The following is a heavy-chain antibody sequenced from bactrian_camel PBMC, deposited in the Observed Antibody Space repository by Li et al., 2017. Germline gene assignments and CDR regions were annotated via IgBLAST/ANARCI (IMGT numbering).Heavy chain of an antibody. Sequence: HVQLVESGGGSVQAGGSLRLSCAAGGINVKSSCMAWFRQHPTNGRQGVAFIRSAGSTGYADYIEDRFTISRDNEKNILYLQISNLKPDDTAMYTCGVRLSPGCSLTLRYDYWGPGTQVTVS. V-gene: IGHV3S53*01. CDR2: IRSAGST. D-gene: IGHD5*01. J-gene: IGHJ4*01. CDR3: GVRLSPGCSLTLRYDY. CDR1: GINVKSSC.